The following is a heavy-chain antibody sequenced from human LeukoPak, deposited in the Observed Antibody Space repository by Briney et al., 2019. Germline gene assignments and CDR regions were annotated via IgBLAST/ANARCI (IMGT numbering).Heavy chain of an antibody. D-gene: IGHD1-1*01. V-gene: IGHV3-30-3*01. CDR1: GFTFSSYA. CDR2: ISYDGSNK. Sequence: GGSLRLSCAASGFTFSSYAMHWVRQAPGKGLEWVAVISYDGSNKYYADSVKGRFTISRDNSKNTLYLQMNSLRAEDTAVYYCARDRTGTTSTIPTLRRDPSDYWGQGTLVTVSS. CDR3: ARDRTGTTSTIPTLRRDPSDY. J-gene: IGHJ4*02.